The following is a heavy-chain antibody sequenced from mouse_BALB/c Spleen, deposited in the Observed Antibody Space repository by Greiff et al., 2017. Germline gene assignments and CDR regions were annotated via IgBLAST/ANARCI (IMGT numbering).Heavy chain of an antibody. CDR2: IWGDGST. J-gene: IGHJ3*01. D-gene: IGHD2-14*01. Sequence: QVQLQQSGPGLVAPSQSLSITCTVSGFSLTGYGVNWVRQPPGKGLEWLGMIWGDGSTDYNSALKSRLSISKDNSKSQVFLKMNSLQIDDTARYYCARDYRYDGAWFAYWGQGTLVTVSA. V-gene: IGHV2-6-7*01. CDR3: ARDYRYDGAWFAY. CDR1: GFSLTGYG.